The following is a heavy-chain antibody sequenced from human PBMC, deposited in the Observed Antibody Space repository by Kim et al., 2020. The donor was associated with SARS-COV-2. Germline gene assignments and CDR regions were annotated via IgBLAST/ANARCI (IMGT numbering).Heavy chain of an antibody. CDR3: ARGKMTTVNNNWFDP. CDR1: GGSISSGGYY. CDR2: IYYSGST. J-gene: IGHJ5*02. Sequence: SETLSLTCTVSGGSISSGGYYWSWIRQHPGKGLEWIGYIYYSGSTYYNPSLKSRVTISVDTSKNQFSLKLSSVTAADTAVYYCARGKMTTVNNNWFDPWGQGTLVTVSS. V-gene: IGHV4-31*03. D-gene: IGHD4-17*01.